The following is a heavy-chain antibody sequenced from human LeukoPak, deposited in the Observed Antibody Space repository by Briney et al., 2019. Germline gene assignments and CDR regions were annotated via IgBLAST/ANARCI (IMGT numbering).Heavy chain of an antibody. CDR2: INHSGST. CDR3: ARGGYMDV. V-gene: IGHV4-34*01. CDR1: GFTFSSYA. Sequence: PGGSLRLSCAASGFTFSSYAMTWIRQPPGKGLEWIGEINHSGSTNYNPSLKSRVTISVDTSKNQFSLKLSSVTAADTAVYYCARGGYMDVWGKGTTVTVSS. J-gene: IGHJ6*03.